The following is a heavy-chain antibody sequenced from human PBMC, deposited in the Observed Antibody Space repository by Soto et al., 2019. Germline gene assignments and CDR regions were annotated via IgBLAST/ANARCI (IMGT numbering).Heavy chain of an antibody. J-gene: IGHJ6*02. Sequence: EVQLLESGGGLVQPGGSLRLSCAASILSFDIYAMSWVRQAPGKGLEWVSETTGSGGTAYYAGSVKGRFTISRDNSKNTLYLQRDSLRAEDTAVYYCAKHSCYDHYYGMDVWGQGTTVTVSS. D-gene: IGHD5-12*01. V-gene: IGHV3-23*01. CDR1: ILSFDIYA. CDR3: AKHSCYDHYYGMDV. CDR2: TTGSGGTA.